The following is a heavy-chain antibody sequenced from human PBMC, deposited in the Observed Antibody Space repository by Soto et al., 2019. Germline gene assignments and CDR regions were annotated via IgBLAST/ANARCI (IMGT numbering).Heavy chain of an antibody. CDR2: FIPMIGTA. D-gene: IGHD2-21*02. J-gene: IGHJ3*01. V-gene: IGHV1-69*08. CDR1: GGTFSIYT. CDR3: GRVEVTLAPERHGAFEV. Sequence: QVQLVQSGAEVKRPGSSINISCKASGGTFSIYTVSWVRQAPGQGLEWMGRFIPMIGTANYAQNFQGRVILSEDKSAATAYMELSSLPPQASPLCYRGRVEVTLAPERHGAFEVWGQGIAVTGS.